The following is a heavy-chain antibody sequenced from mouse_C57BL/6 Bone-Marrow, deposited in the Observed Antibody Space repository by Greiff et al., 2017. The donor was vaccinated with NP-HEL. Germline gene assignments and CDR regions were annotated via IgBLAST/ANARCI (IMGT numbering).Heavy chain of an antibody. J-gene: IGHJ1*03. CDR3: ARNFPYYDGSPYWYFDV. CDR1: GFNIKNTY. Sequence: EVQLQQSVAELVRPGASVKLSCTASGFNIKNTYMHWVKQRPEQGLEWIGRIDPANGNTKYAPKFQGKATITADTSSNTAYLQLSSLTSEDTAIYYCARNFPYYDGSPYWYFDVWGTGTTVTVSS. V-gene: IGHV14-3*01. D-gene: IGHD1-1*01. CDR2: IDPANGNT.